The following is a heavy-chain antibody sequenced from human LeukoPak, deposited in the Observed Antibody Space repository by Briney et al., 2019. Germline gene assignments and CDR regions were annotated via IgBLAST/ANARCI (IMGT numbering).Heavy chain of an antibody. V-gene: IGHV3-30*07. CDR3: AKEGYNYVIDY. J-gene: IGHJ4*02. CDR2: ISYDGSTK. CDR1: GFTFSSYA. D-gene: IGHD5-24*01. Sequence: GGSLRLSRAASGFTFSSYAIHWVRQAPGKGLEWVALISYDGSTKYYADSMKGRFTISRDNSKNTLYLQMDSLRAEDTAVYYCAKEGYNYVIDYWGQGTLVTVSS.